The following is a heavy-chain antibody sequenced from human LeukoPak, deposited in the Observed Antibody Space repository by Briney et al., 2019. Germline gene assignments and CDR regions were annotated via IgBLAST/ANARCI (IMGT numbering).Heavy chain of an antibody. D-gene: IGHD6-13*01. J-gene: IGHJ4*02. V-gene: IGHV3-7*01. CDR3: ARDFWGIAAAPVDY. CDR2: IKQDGSEK. Sequence: PGGSLRLSCAASGFTFSSYWMSWVRQAPGKGLEWVANIKQDGSEKYYVDSVKGRFTISRDNAKNSLYLQMNSLRAEDTAVYYCARDFWGIAAAPVDYWGQGTLVTVSS. CDR1: GFTFSSYW.